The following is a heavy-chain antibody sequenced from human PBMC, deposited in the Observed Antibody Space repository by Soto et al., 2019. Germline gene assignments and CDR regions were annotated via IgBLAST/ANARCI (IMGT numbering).Heavy chain of an antibody. D-gene: IGHD4-4*01. CDR2: IYSGGST. J-gene: IGHJ4*02. Sequence: EVQLVESGGGLVQPGGSLRLSCAASGFTVSSNYMSWVRQAPGKGLEWVSVIYSGGSTYYADSVKGRFTISRDNSKNTLYLQMNSLRAEDTGVYYCARGDYSNYYFDYGGQGPLVTVSS. CDR3: ARGDYSNYYFDY. V-gene: IGHV3-66*01. CDR1: GFTVSSNY.